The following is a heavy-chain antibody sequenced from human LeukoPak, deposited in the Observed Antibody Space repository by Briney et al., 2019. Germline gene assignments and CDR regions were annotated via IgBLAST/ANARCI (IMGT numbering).Heavy chain of an antibody. CDR2: IVVGSGNT. V-gene: IGHV1-58*01. CDR1: GFTFTSSA. D-gene: IGHD3-22*01. CDR3: AAEAAYYYDSRDAFDV. Sequence: SSVKVSCKASGFTFTSSAVQWVRQARGQHLEWIGWIVVGSGNTNNAQKFQERVTITRDMSTSLVYMELSSLRSEDTAVYYCAAEAAYYYDSRDAFDVWGQGTMVTVSS. J-gene: IGHJ3*01.